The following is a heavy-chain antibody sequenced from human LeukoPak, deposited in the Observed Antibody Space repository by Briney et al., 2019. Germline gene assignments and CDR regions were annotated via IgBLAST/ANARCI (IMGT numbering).Heavy chain of an antibody. D-gene: IGHD2-2*01. CDR1: GGTFSSYA. CDR3: ARDLPHLRYCSSTSCPSAEYFQH. J-gene: IGHJ1*01. CDR2: IIPIFGTA. Sequence: SVKVSCKASGGTFSSYAISWVRQAPGQGLEWMGGIIPIFGTANYAQKFQGRVTITADESTSTAYMELSSLRSEDTAVYHCARDLPHLRYCSSTSCPSAEYFQHWGQGTLVTVSS. V-gene: IGHV1-69*13.